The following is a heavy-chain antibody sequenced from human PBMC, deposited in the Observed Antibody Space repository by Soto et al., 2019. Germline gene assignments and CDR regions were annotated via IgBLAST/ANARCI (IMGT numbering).Heavy chain of an antibody. D-gene: IGHD3-16*01. V-gene: IGHV3-23*01. J-gene: IGHJ6*03. CDR2: YGGSGGST. Sequence: DVQLLESGGGLVQRGGSLRLSCAASGFTFSTYGMTWVRQAPGKGLEWVSYGGSGGSTYYAASVKGRFTISRDNSKNTLYLQMNSLRAEDTAVYYCVKFRGRAYHYYYMDVWGNGTTVTVSS. CDR1: GFTFSTYG. CDR3: VKFRGRAYHYYYMDV.